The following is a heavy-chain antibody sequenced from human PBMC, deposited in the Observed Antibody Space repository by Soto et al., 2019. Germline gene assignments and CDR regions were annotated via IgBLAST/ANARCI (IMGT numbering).Heavy chain of an antibody. CDR3: ARDIRSGYWHFDL. V-gene: IGHV3-7*03. CDR1: GFTFGGYG. D-gene: IGHD3-22*01. CDR2: IKQDGSEK. Sequence: ILSCAASGFTFGGYGMSWVRQAPGKGLEWVANIKQDGSEKYYVDSVKGRFTISRDNAKNSLYLQMNSLRAEDTAVYYCARDIRSGYWHFDLWGRGTLVTVSS. J-gene: IGHJ2*01.